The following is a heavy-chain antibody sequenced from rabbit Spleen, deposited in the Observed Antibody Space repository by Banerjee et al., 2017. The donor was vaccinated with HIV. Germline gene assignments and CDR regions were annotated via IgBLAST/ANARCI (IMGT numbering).Heavy chain of an antibody. J-gene: IGHJ4*01. CDR2: IAGSSSGFT. CDR3: ARSYGGGAGYDSTYLNL. V-gene: IGHV1S40*01. D-gene: IGHD6-1*01. CDR1: GFSFSSSDY. Sequence: QSLEESGGDLVKPGASLTLTCTASGFSFSSSDYMCWVRQAPGKGLEWIACIAGSSSGFTYTATWAKGRFSCSKTSSTTVTLQMTSLTVADTATNFCARSYGGGAGYDSTYLNLWGPGTLVTVS.